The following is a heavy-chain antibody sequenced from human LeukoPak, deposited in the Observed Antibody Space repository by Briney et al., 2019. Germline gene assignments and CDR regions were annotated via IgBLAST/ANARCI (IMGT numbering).Heavy chain of an antibody. J-gene: IGHJ4*02. CDR2: TYPGDSDT. CDR3: ARVMRYQLSDY. CDR1: GYSFTSYW. V-gene: IGHV5-51*01. Sequence: GESLKISCKGSGYSFTSYWIGWVRQMPGKGLEWMGITYPGDSDTRYSPSFQGQVTISADKSISTAYLQRSSLKASDTAMYYCARVMRYQLSDYWGQGTLVTVSS. D-gene: IGHD2-2*01.